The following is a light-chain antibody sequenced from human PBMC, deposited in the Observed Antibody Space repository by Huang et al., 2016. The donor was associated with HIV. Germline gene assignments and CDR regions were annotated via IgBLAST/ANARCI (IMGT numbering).Light chain of an antibody. CDR3: QFRTSWPPWVT. CDR2: DTS. J-gene: IGKJ4*01. CDR1: QSVSSH. Sequence: EIVLTQSPGTLSLSPGERATLSCRASQSVSSHVTWYQHRPGQAPRLLLYDTSTRAPGTPARVSGSGSGTDVNLTISSLEPEDFAVYYCQFRTSWPPWVTFGGGTRVEIK. V-gene: IGKV3-11*01.